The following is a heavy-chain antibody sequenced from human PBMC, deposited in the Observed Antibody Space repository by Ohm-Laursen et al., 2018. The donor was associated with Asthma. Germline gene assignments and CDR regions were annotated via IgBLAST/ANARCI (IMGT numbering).Heavy chain of an antibody. CDR3: ASSKGYGDYQSLDY. J-gene: IGHJ4*02. CDR2: FNSGTGDI. CDR1: GYTFTSYT. Sequence: ASVKVSCKASGYTFTSYTMQWVRQAPGQGLEWMGWFNSGTGDITYSHKFQGRVTITADTSASTNFMELPSLTSEDTAVYYCASSKGYGDYQSLDYWGQGTLVTVSS. D-gene: IGHD4-17*01. V-gene: IGHV1-3*01.